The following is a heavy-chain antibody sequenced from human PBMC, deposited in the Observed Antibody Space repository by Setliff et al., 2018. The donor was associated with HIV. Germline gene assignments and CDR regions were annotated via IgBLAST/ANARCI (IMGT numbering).Heavy chain of an antibody. Sequence: SETLSLTCSVSGGSIGLGGHYWGWIRQRPGKGLEWIGYFYYDGSEFYTPSLKSRVTISVDTSKNQFSLKLRSVTAADTAVYYCARERLTFGEFANWFDPWGQGTLVTVSS. V-gene: IGHV4-61*08. J-gene: IGHJ5*02. CDR1: GGSIGLGGHY. CDR2: FYYDGSE. D-gene: IGHD3-10*01. CDR3: ARERLTFGEFANWFDP.